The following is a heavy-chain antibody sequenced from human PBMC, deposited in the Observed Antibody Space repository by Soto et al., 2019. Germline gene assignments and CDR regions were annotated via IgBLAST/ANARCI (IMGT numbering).Heavy chain of an antibody. Sequence: PGGSLRLSCAVSGFICSSYDMSWVRQAPGKGLEWVSTILVGGSTHYEDSVKGRFTISRDTSKNTVYLQMNSLTAGDTAFYYCAKATETSGGAFEIYGQGTMVTVSS. CDR2: ILVGGST. V-gene: IGHV3-23*01. CDR1: GFICSSYD. CDR3: AKATETSGGAFEI. J-gene: IGHJ3*02. D-gene: IGHD1-1*01.